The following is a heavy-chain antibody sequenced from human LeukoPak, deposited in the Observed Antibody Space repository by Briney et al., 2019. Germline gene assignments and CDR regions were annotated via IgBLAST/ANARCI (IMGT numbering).Heavy chain of an antibody. CDR1: GYTFTSYF. D-gene: IGHD4-23*01. Sequence: ASVKVSCKASGYTFTSYFLHWVRQAPGQGLEWMGGIIPILGIANYAQKFQGRVTITADKSTSTAYMELSSLRSEDTAVYYCARDNGGDGGNHAHWGQGTLVTVSS. CDR3: ARDNGGDGGNHAH. J-gene: IGHJ4*02. V-gene: IGHV1-69*10. CDR2: IIPILGIA.